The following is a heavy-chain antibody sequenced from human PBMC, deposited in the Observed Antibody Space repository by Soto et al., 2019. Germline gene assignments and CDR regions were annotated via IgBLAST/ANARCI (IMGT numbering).Heavy chain of an antibody. D-gene: IGHD6-13*01. CDR3: ARGRGSSSWAPFDY. V-gene: IGHV4-4*02. J-gene: IGHJ4*02. Sequence: KPSETLSLTCAVSGGSISSSNWWSWVRQPPGKGLEWIGEIYHSGSTNYNPSLKSRVTISVDKSKNQFSLKLSSATAADTAVYYCARGRGSSSWAPFDYWGQGTLVTSPQ. CDR1: GGSISSSNW. CDR2: IYHSGST.